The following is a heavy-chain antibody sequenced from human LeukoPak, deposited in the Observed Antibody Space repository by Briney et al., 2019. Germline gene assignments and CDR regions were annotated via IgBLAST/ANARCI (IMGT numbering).Heavy chain of an antibody. J-gene: IGHJ4*02. CDR1: GFTFSSYG. V-gene: IGHV3-30*02. CDR3: AKAEQGIVVVITPQPPNY. CDR2: IRYDGSNK. Sequence: GGSLRLSCAASGFTFSSYGMHWVRQAPGKGLEWVAFIRYDGSNKYYADSVKGRFTISRDNSKNTLYLQMNSLRAEDTAVYYCAKAEQGIVVVITPQPPNYWGQGTLVTVSS. D-gene: IGHD3-22*01.